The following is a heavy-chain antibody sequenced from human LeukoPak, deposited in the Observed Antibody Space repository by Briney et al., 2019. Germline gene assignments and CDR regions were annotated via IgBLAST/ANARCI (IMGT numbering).Heavy chain of an antibody. V-gene: IGHV3-30*02. CDR2: IRYDGSNK. CDR1: GFTFNSYA. D-gene: IGHD2-2*01. Sequence: PGGSLRLSCAASGFTFNSYAMHWVRQAPGKGLEWVAFIRYDGSNKYYADSVRGRFTISRDNSKNTLYLQMKSLRPEDTAVYYCAKDPGGYCSSTSCYTYYMDVWGKGTTVTVSS. J-gene: IGHJ6*03. CDR3: AKDPGGYCSSTSCYTYYMDV.